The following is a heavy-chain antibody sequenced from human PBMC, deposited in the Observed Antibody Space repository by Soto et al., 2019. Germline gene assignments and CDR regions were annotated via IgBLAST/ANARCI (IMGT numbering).Heavy chain of an antibody. V-gene: IGHV4-61*02. D-gene: IGHD5-18*01. CDR1: GGSISSDDYY. CDR2: IYTRGST. CDR3: ARDRYSYGYGGYYYYYGMDV. J-gene: IGHJ6*02. Sequence: SETLSLTCTVSGGSISSDDYYWSWIRPPPGKGLEWIGRIYTRGSTHYNPSLKSRVTMSVDTSKNQFSMKLSSVTAADTAVYYCARDRYSYGYGGYYYYYGMDVWGQGTTVT.